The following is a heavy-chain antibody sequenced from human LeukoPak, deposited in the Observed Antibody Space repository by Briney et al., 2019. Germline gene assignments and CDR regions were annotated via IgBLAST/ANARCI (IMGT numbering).Heavy chain of an antibody. CDR3: ARHSPTYYDFWSGYYPSGHYYGMDV. J-gene: IGHJ6*02. CDR2: IYYSGST. Sequence: SETLSVTCTVSGGSISSYYWSWIRQPPGKGLEWIGYIYYSGSTNYNPSLKSRVTISVDTSKNQFSLKLSSVTAADTAVYYCARHSPTYYDFWSGYYPSGHYYGMDVWGQGTTVTVSS. V-gene: IGHV4-59*08. D-gene: IGHD3-3*01. CDR1: GGSISSYY.